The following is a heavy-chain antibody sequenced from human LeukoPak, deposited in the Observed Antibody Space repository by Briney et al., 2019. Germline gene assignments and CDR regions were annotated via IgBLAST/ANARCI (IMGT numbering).Heavy chain of an antibody. J-gene: IGHJ4*02. D-gene: IGHD6-6*01. CDR3: TRIDVGSSTTYPYDY. CDR1: GVTFSSYW. Sequence: PGGSLRLSCAASGVTFSSYWMHWVRQAPGKGLVWVSRINTDGRITNYADSEKGRFTISRDNAKNTLFLQMNSLRAEDTAVYYCTRIDVGSSTTYPYDYWGQGTLVTVSS. V-gene: IGHV3-74*01. CDR2: INTDGRIT.